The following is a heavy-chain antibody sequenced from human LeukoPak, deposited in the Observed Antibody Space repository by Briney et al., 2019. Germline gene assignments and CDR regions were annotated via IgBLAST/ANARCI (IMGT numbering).Heavy chain of an antibody. Sequence: GGSLRLSCAASGFTFSSYSMNWVRQAPGKGLEWVSSISSSSSYIYYADSVKGRFTISRDSSKNTVYLEMNSLRAEDAAVYYCAKERPYDYVWEPWGQGTLVTVSS. CDR2: ISSSSSYI. CDR1: GFTFSSYS. J-gene: IGHJ5*02. CDR3: AKERPYDYVWEP. V-gene: IGHV3-21*04. D-gene: IGHD3-16*01.